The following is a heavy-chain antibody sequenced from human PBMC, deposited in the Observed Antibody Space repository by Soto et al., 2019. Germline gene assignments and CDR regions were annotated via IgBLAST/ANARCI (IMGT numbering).Heavy chain of an antibody. CDR3: ARGIPDRYYYYYMDV. CDR2: IIPNSGNT. J-gene: IGHJ6*03. V-gene: IGHV1-8*01. D-gene: IGHD2-2*01. CDR1: GYTFTSYD. Sequence: GASVKVSCKASGYTFTSYDINWVRQATGQGLEWMGRIIPNSGNTNYAQKFQGRVTITANKSTSTAHMELSSLRSEDTAVYYCARGIPDRYYYYYMDVWGKGTTVTVSS.